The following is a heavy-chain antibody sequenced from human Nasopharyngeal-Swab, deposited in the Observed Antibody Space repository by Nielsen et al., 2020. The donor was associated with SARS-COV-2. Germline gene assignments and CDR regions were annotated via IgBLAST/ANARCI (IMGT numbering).Heavy chain of an antibody. D-gene: IGHD2-2*01. CDR2: ISGSGDGI. CDR3: AKRGVPAWDWFDP. Sequence: GESLKISCAASGFTFSSYWMSWVRQAPGKGLEWVSGISGSGDGIYYADSVRGRFTISRDNSKNTLYLQMNSLRAEDTAVYYCAKRGVPAWDWFDPWGLGTLVAVSS. J-gene: IGHJ5*02. CDR1: GFTFSSYW. V-gene: IGHV3-23*01.